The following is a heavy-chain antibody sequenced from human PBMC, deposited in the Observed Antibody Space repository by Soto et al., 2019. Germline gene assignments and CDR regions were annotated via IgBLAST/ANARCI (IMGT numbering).Heavy chain of an antibody. Sequence: SVKVSCKASGGTFSSYAISWVRQAPGQGLEWMGRIIPILGIANYAQKFQGRVTITADKSTSTAYMELSSLRSEDTAVYYCAREGAYSSGPIWGQGTLVTVS. D-gene: IGHD6-19*01. V-gene: IGHV1-69*04. CDR3: AREGAYSSGPI. CDR1: GGTFSSYA. J-gene: IGHJ4*02. CDR2: IIPILGIA.